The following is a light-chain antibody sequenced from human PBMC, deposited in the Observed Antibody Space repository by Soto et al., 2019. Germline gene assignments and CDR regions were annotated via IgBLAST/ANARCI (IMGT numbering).Light chain of an antibody. CDR2: EGS. J-gene: IGLJ1*01. CDR1: SSDVGSYNL. CDR3: CSYAGSSTYV. Sequence: QSAMTRPASVSGSPGQSITITCTGTSSDVGSYNLVSWYQQHPGKAPKLMIYEGSKRPSGVSNRFSGSKSGNTASLTISGLQAEDEADYYCCSYAGSSTYVFGTGT. V-gene: IGLV2-23*01.